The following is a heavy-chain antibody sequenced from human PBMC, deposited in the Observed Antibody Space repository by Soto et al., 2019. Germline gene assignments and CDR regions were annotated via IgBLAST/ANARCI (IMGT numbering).Heavy chain of an antibody. CDR3: ARGHDANND. Sequence: QVQLQESGSGLVKPSQTLSLTCAVSGGSISRGGYSWSWIRQPPGKGLEWIGYIYHSGSTYNNPSLKSRVTISMDTSKNQFSLKLNSVTAADTAVYYCARGHDANNDWGQGTLVTVSS. CDR2: IYHSGST. V-gene: IGHV4-30-2*01. D-gene: IGHD2-8*01. CDR1: GGSISRGGYS. J-gene: IGHJ4*02.